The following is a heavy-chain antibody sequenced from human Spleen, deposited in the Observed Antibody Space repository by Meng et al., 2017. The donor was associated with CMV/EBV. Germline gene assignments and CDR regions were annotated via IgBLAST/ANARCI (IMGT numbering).Heavy chain of an antibody. Sequence: SLRLSCAASGFIFSDYYMAWIRQAPGKGLEWLCSISNSGRTISYADSVKGRFTVSRDNARNSLYVQMKSLTAEDTAVYYCAKDWRCDPWGQGTLVTVSS. CDR3: AKDWRCDP. CDR2: ISNSGRTI. CDR1: GFIFSDYY. J-gene: IGHJ5*02. V-gene: IGHV3-11*04.